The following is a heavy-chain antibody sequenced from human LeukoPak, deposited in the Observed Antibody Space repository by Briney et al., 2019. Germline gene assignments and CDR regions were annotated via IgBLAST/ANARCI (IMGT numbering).Heavy chain of an antibody. J-gene: IGHJ6*02. Sequence: PSETLSLTCTVSGGSISSYYWSWIRQPAGKGLEWIGRIYTSGSTNYNPSLKSRVTMSVDTSKNQFSLRLSSVNAADTAVYFCARGRDTAMALHYYGMDVWGQGTTVTVSS. CDR3: ARGRDTAMALHYYGMDV. V-gene: IGHV4-4*07. CDR1: GGSISSYY. CDR2: IYTSGST. D-gene: IGHD5-18*01.